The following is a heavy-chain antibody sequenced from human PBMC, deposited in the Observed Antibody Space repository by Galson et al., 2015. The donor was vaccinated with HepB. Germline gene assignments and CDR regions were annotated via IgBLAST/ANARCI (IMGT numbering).Heavy chain of an antibody. D-gene: IGHD6-19*01. CDR2: IGTAGDT. V-gene: IGHV3-13*04. Sequence: SLRLSCAVSGFTFTSYDMHWVRQATGKGLEWVSGIGTAGDTYYPDSVKGRFTVSRENAKNSLYLQMNSLRAGDTAVYYCARAGYISGYYSFDQWGQGTLVTVSS. J-gene: IGHJ4*02. CDR1: GFTFTSYD. CDR3: ARAGYISGYYSFDQ.